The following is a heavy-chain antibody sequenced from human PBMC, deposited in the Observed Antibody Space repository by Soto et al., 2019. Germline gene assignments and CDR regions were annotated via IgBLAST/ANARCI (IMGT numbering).Heavy chain of an antibody. J-gene: IGHJ4*02. CDR3: ARVDFWSGYYVY. V-gene: IGHV4-61*01. Sequence: SETLSLTCTVSGGSVSSGSYYWSWIRQPPGKGLEWIGYIYYSGSTNYNPSLKSRVTISVDTSKNQFSLKLSSVTAADTAVYYCARVDFWSGYYVYWGQGTLVTVSS. CDR2: IYYSGST. CDR1: GGSVSSGSYY. D-gene: IGHD3-3*01.